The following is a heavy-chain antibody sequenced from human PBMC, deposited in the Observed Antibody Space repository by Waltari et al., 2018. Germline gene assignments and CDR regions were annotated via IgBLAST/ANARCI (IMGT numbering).Heavy chain of an antibody. CDR3: ARDPPDYDFWSGYSTGDAFDI. D-gene: IGHD3-3*01. J-gene: IGHJ3*02. V-gene: IGHV4-39*07. CDR2: IYYSWST. CDR1: GGSISSSSYY. Sequence: QLQLQESGPGLVKPSETLSLTCTVSGGSISSSSYYWGWIRQPPGKGLEWIGSIYYSWSTYYNPSLKSRVTISVDTSKNQFSLKLSSVTAADTAVYYCARDPPDYDFWSGYSTGDAFDIWGQGTMVTVSS.